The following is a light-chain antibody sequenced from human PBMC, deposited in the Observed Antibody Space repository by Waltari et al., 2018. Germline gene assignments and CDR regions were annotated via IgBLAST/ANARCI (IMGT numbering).Light chain of an antibody. CDR1: ISDVGTYNL. CDR3: CTYVGRTTFHVT. J-gene: IGLJ2*01. CDR2: EDN. Sequence: QSALTQPASVSGSPGQSITISCTGTISDVGTYNLVSWYQQHPGKAPKLIIYEDNKRPSGVSDRLSGSKSGNTASLTISGLQAEYEADYYCCTYVGRTTFHVTFGGGTKLTVL. V-gene: IGLV2-23*02.